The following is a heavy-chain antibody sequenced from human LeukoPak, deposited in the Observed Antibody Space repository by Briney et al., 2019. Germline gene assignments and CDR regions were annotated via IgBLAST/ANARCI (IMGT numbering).Heavy chain of an antibody. Sequence: SVKVSCKASGGTFNSYAINWVRQAPGQGLEWMGGIIPRLGTTKYIEKFQGRITITTDESTTTAYMELTSLRAEDTAVYYCAADGTDWGQGTLVTVSS. J-gene: IGHJ4*02. CDR1: GGTFNSYA. CDR3: AADGTD. CDR2: IIPRLGTT. V-gene: IGHV1-69*05.